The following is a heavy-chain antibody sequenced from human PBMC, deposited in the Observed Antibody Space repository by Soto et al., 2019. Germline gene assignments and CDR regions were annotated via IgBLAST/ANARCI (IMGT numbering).Heavy chain of an antibody. D-gene: IGHD1-7*01. CDR2: ISGSGDDT. CDR1: GFTFSRYS. Sequence: GGSLRLSCAASGFTFSRYSIGWVRQAAWKGLGSVSAISGSGDDTYYVDSVKGRFTISRDNSKNTLYLQMNSLRAEDTAVYYCAKENADYYGTSGLVDYFGQGALVT. V-gene: IGHV3-23*01. CDR3: AKENADYYGTSGLVDY. J-gene: IGHJ4*02.